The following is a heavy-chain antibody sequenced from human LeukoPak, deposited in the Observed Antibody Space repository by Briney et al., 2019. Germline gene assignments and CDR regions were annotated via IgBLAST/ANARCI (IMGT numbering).Heavy chain of an antibody. V-gene: IGHV1-69*13. CDR1: RGTFISYA. CDR2: IIPIFGTA. D-gene: IGHD6-19*01. Sequence: SVNVSCKASRGTFISYAISWVRQAPGQGLEWMGGIIPIFGTANYAQKFQGRVTITADESTSTAYMELSSLRSEDTAVYYCARGSSGWYQGWFDPWGQGTLVTVSS. CDR3: ARGSSGWYQGWFDP. J-gene: IGHJ5*02.